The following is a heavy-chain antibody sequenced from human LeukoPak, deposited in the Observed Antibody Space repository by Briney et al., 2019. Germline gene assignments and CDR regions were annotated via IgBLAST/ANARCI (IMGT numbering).Heavy chain of an antibody. V-gene: IGHV3-23*01. CDR1: GFSFSSFA. CDR2: ITSSGNT. J-gene: IGHJ4*02. CDR3: ARAYDYGDHEPPYYFDY. D-gene: IGHD4-17*01. Sequence: GGSLRLSCAASGFSFSSFAMSWVRQAPGKGLEWVSTITSSGNTYYADSVKGRVTISRDNSRNTLYLQMDTLRADDTAVYYCARAYDYGDHEPPYYFDYWGQGTLVTVSS.